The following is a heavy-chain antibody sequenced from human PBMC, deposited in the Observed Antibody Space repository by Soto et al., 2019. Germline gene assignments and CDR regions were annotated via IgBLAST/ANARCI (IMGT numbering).Heavy chain of an antibody. CDR1: GFTFNKYA. Sequence: VQLVESGGGVVQSGRSLRLSCAASGFTFNKYAMHWVRQAAGRGLQWVSVISYAGNNKYYADSVKGRFTISRDNSKDTMYLHMDSLRPEDTSVYYCARGEPNYSGLDVWGQGTTVTVSS. V-gene: IGHV3-30-3*01. CDR3: ARGEPNYSGLDV. D-gene: IGHD1-26*01. J-gene: IGHJ6*02. CDR2: ISYAGNNK.